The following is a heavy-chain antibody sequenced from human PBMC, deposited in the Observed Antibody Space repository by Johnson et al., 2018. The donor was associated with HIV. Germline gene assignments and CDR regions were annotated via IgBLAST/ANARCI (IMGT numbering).Heavy chain of an antibody. J-gene: IGHJ3*02. V-gene: IGHV3-66*03. Sequence: VRLVESGGGLIQPGGSLRLSCAASGFTVRSNYMSWVRQAPGKGLECVSVIYSGGSTYYADSVKGRFTISRDNSKNTLYLQMNSLRAEDTAVYYCARPFRIAAYGGSDAFDIWGQGTMVTVSS. CDR3: ARPFRIAAYGGSDAFDI. CDR2: IYSGGST. D-gene: IGHD6-13*01. CDR1: GFTVRSNY.